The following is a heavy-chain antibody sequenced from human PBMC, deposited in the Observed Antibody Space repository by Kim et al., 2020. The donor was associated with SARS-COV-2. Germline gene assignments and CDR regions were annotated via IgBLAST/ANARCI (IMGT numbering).Heavy chain of an antibody. CDR2: ISAYNGNT. J-gene: IGHJ4*02. V-gene: IGHV1-18*01. CDR1: GYTFNSYG. CDR3: ARDHITMIVVVFDY. Sequence: ASVKVSCKASGYTFNSYGISWVRQAPGQGLEWMGWISAYNGNTNYAQKLQGRVTMTTDTSTSTAYMELRSLRSDDTAVYYCARDHITMIVVVFDYWGQGTLVTVSS. D-gene: IGHD3-22*01.